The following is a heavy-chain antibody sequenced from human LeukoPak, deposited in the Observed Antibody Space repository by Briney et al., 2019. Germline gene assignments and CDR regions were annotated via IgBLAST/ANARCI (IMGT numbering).Heavy chain of an antibody. CDR1: GGTFSSYA. CDR3: ARVAYYYDSAGVHPVYYFDY. D-gene: IGHD3-22*01. J-gene: IGHJ4*02. Sequence: SVKVSCKASGGTFSSYAMSWVRQTPGQGLEWMGGIIPIFGTANYAQKFQGRVTITADESTSTAYMELSSLRSKDTAVYYCARVAYYYDSAGVHPVYYFDYWGQGTLVTVSS. CDR2: IIPIFGTA. V-gene: IGHV1-69*13.